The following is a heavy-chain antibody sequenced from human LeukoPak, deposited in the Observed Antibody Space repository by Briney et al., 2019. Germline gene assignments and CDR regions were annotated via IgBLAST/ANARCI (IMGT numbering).Heavy chain of an antibody. J-gene: IGHJ6*03. Sequence: SETLSLTCIVSGYSISSGYYWVWIRQPPGKGLEWIGSIYHSGSTYYNPSLKRRVTMAVDTSKNQFSLNLSSVTAADTAVYYCARHIEDFYYYMDVWGKGTTVTVSS. V-gene: IGHV4-38-2*02. CDR2: IYHSGST. CDR1: GYSISSGYY. CDR3: ARHIEDFYYYMDV.